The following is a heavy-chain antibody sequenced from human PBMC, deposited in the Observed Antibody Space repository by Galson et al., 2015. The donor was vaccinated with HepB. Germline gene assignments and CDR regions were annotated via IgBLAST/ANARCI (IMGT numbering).Heavy chain of an antibody. Sequence: WSWVRQPPGEGLEWIGEAYHSGGTNYRPSLKSRVTISVDKSKNQFSLKLTSVTAADTAVYYCARAKEGRGYFGYWGQGTLVTVSS. D-gene: IGHD3-10*01. CDR3: ARAKEGRGYFGY. J-gene: IGHJ4*02. V-gene: IGHV4-4*02. CDR2: AYHSGGT.